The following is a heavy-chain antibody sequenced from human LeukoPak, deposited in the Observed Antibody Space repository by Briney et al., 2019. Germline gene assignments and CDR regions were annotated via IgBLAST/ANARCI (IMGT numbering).Heavy chain of an antibody. Sequence: GGSLRLPCAASGFSLTSYSMNWVRQAPGKGLEWVSYIRSSGSTMYYADSVKGRFTISRDTAKNSLYPQMSSLRDEDTAVYYCARDPEALDYWGQGTLITVSS. CDR2: IRSSGSTM. CDR1: GFSLTSYS. V-gene: IGHV3-48*02. CDR3: ARDPEALDY. J-gene: IGHJ4*02.